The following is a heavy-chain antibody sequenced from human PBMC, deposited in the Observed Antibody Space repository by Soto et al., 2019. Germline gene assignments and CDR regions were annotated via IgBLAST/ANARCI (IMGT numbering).Heavy chain of an antibody. V-gene: IGHV4-4*02. CDR3: ARVPGP. J-gene: IGHJ5*02. CDR2: MFHDGAS. CDR1: GASISNNNW. Sequence: SETLSLTCAVSGASISNNNWWTWVRQPPGKGLEWIGEMFHDGASNYNPSLKSRVAISIDTSKNQFSLTLTSVTAADTAMYYCARVPGPWGQGTLVTVSS.